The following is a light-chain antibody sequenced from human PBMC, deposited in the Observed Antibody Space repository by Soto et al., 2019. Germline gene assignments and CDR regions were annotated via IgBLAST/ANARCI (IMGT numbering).Light chain of an antibody. V-gene: IGKV1-39*01. CDR2: ETS. CDR3: QQYNSYSPLT. Sequence: DTQMTQSPSSLSASVGDRVTITCRASQNVRSYLNWYQQKPGKAPNLLIYETSTLQSGVPSRFSGDGYGTDFTLSISSLQPDDYATYYCQQYNSYSPLTFGGGTKVEIK. CDR1: QNVRSY. J-gene: IGKJ4*01.